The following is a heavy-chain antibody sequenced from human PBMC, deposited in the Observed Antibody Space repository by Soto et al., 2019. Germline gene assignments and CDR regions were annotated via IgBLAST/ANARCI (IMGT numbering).Heavy chain of an antibody. CDR3: ARLGYCSSTSCYVDYMDV. CDR2: INYSGNT. V-gene: IGHV4-39*07. CDR1: GGSISTRSSY. Sequence: ASETLSLTCTVSGGSISTRSSYWGWIRQPPGKGLEWIGKINYSGNTNYNPSLKSRVTISVDTSKNQFSLKLSSVTAADTAVYYCARLGYCSSTSCYVDYMDVWGKGTTVTVS. J-gene: IGHJ6*03. D-gene: IGHD2-2*01.